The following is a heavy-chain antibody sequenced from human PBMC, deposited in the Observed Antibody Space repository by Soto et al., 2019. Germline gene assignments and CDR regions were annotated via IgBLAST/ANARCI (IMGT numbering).Heavy chain of an antibody. V-gene: IGHV3-15*01. CDR2: IKSKTEEGTI. Sequence: EVHLVESGGGLVKPGGSLRLSCAASGITFSNAWMSWVRQAPGKGLEWDGRIKSKTEEGTIDYAAPVRGRLTISRDDSKYTVYLQITSLKTEDTAVYYCSPSFGDLIDYWGQGTLVTVSS. CDR3: SPSFGDLIDY. CDR1: GITFSNAW. D-gene: IGHD3-10*01. J-gene: IGHJ4*02.